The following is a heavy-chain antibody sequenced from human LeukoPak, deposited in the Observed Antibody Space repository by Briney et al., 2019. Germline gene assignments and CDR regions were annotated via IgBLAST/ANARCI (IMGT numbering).Heavy chain of an antibody. D-gene: IGHD4/OR15-4a*01. CDR3: ARRAGAYSHPYDY. CDR1: GFTVSSNY. CDR2: IYSGGTT. Sequence: GGSLRLSCAASGFTVSSNYMTWVRQAPGKGLEWVSVIYSGGTTYYADSVKGRFTISRDNSKNTLYLQMNSLRAEDTAVYYCARRAGAYSHPYDYWGQGTLVTVSS. J-gene: IGHJ4*02. V-gene: IGHV3-66*04.